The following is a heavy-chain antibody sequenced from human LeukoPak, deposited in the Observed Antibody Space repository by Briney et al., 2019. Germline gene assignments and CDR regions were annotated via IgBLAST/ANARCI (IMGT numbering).Heavy chain of an antibody. CDR2: ISSSSSYI. CDR3: ARAPNRIAAAGRAYYFDY. D-gene: IGHD6-13*01. J-gene: IGHJ4*02. CDR1: GFTFSSYS. Sequence: GGSLRLSCAASGFTFSSYSMNWVRQAPGKGLEWVSSISSSSSYIYYADSVKGRFTISRDNAKNSLYLQMNSLRAEDTAVYYCARAPNRIAAAGRAYYFDYWGQGTLVTVSS. V-gene: IGHV3-21*01.